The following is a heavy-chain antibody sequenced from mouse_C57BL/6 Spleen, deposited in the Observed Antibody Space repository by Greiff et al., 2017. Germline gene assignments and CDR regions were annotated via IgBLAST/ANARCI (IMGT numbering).Heavy chain of an antibody. CDR1: GYTFTSYW. D-gene: IGHD3-2*02. V-gene: IGHV1-7*01. J-gene: IGHJ2*01. CDR2: INPSRGYT. CDR3: AREKDSSGLDY. Sequence: VLLQQSGAELAKPGASVKLSCKASGYTFTSYWLHWVKQRPGQGLEWTGYINPSRGYTKYNQKFKDKATLTADKTASTTYMQLSTLTYADSAVYYCAREKDSSGLDYWGQGTTLTVSS.